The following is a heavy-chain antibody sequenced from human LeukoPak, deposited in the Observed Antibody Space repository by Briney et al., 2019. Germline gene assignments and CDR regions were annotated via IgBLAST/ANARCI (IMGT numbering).Heavy chain of an antibody. V-gene: IGHV3-7*01. D-gene: IGHD4-4*01. J-gene: IGHJ6*02. Sequence: GGSLRLSCAASGFTFSSYWMSWVRQAPGKGLEWVANIKQDGSEKYYVDSVKGRFTISRDNAKNSLYLQMSSLRAEDTAVYYCVRDPTVTTKSYYYGMDVWGQGTTVTVSS. CDR3: VRDPTVTTKSYYYGMDV. CDR2: IKQDGSEK. CDR1: GFTFSSYW.